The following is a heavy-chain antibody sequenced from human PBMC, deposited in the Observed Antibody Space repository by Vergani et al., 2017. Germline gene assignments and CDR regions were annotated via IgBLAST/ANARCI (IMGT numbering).Heavy chain of an antibody. V-gene: IGHV3-33*01. J-gene: IGHJ4*02. CDR2: IWYDGSNK. Sequence: VQLVESGGGVVQPGRSLRLSCAASGFTFSSYGMHWVRQAPGKGLEWVAVIWYDGSNKYYADSVKGRFTISRDNSKNTLYLQMNSLRAEDTAVYYCARDGLYSYGYLSIFDYWGQGTLVTVSS. CDR1: GFTFSSYG. D-gene: IGHD5-18*01. CDR3: ARDGLYSYGYLSIFDY.